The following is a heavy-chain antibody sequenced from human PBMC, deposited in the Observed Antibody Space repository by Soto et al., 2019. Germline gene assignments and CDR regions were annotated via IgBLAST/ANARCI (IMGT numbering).Heavy chain of an antibody. CDR2: ISNNGGKK. V-gene: IGHV3-30*04. D-gene: IGHD5-18*01. Sequence: QVQLVESGGGVVEPGRSLRLSCAASGFTFSSFPMHWVRRAPGKGLEWVAIISNNGGKKYYADSVKGRFTISRDNSRNTLYLQTGSLRAEDAAMYYCARDSGFGSGYPPYFDYWGQGALVTVSS. J-gene: IGHJ4*02. CDR1: GFTFSSFP. CDR3: ARDSGFGSGYPPYFDY.